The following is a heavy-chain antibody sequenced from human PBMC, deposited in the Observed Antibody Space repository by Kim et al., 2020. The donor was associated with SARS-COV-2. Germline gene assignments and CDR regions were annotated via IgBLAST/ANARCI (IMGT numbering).Heavy chain of an antibody. CDR3: ARALGYSYGHVGADY. Sequence: PSLRSRVTISVDTSQTQVSLKLSSVTAADTAVYFCARALGYSYGHVGADYWGQGILVTVSS. V-gene: IGHV4-34*01. J-gene: IGHJ4*02. D-gene: IGHD5-18*01.